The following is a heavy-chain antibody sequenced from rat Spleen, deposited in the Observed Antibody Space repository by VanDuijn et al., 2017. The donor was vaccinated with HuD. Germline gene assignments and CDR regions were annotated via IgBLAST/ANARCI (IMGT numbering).Heavy chain of an antibody. J-gene: IGHJ2*01. CDR3: VTTYFGYGYFDY. V-gene: IGHV5-17*01. Sequence: EVQLVESGGGLVQPGNSLKLSCAASGFTFSDYAMAWVRQSPEKGLEWVATIVFDSSGIYYRKSVKGRFTLSRDNTRNTLYLQMDSLKSEDTAIYYCVTTYFGYGYFDYGGQGVLVTVSS. D-gene: IGHD1-9*01. CDR2: IVFDSSGI. CDR1: GFTFSDYA.